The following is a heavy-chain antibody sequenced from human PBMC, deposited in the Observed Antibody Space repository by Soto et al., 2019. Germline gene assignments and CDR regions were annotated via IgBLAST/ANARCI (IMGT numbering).Heavy chain of an antibody. V-gene: IGHV1-69*13. D-gene: IGHD5-18*01. CDR3: ARDSFRGYSYGSTYNWFDP. CDR2: IIPIFGTA. Sequence: VASVKVSCKASGGTFSSYAISWVRQAPGQGLEWMGGIIPIFGTANYAQKFQGRVTITADESTSTAYMELSSLRSEDTAVYYCARDSFRGYSYGSTYNWFDPWGQGTLVTVSS. J-gene: IGHJ5*02. CDR1: GGTFSSYA.